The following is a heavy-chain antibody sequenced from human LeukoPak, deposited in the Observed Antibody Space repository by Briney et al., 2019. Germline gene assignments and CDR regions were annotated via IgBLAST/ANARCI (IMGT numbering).Heavy chain of an antibody. D-gene: IGHD6-19*01. CDR3: ARDLGQQWLVQGAFDY. CDR1: GYSISSGYY. J-gene: IGHJ4*02. Sequence: SETLSLTCAVSGYSISSGYYWGWIRPPPGKGLEWIGSIYHSGSTYYNPSLKSRVTISVDTSKNQFSLKLSSVTAADTAVYYCARDLGQQWLVQGAFDYWGQGTLVTVSS. CDR2: IYHSGST. V-gene: IGHV4-38-2*02.